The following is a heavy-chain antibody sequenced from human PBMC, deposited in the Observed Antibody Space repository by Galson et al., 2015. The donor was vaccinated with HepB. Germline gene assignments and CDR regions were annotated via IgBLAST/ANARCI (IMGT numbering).Heavy chain of an antibody. CDR1: GYTFTSYY. V-gene: IGHV1-46*01. CDR2: INPSGGST. D-gene: IGHD4-17*01. CDR3: ARDLPGDLLLWFDY. J-gene: IGHJ4*02. Sequence: SCKASGYTFTSYYMHWVRQAPGQGLEWMGIINPSGGSTSYAQKFQGRVTMTRDTSTSTVYMELRSLRSDDTAVYYCARDLPGDLLLWFDYWGQGTLVTVSS.